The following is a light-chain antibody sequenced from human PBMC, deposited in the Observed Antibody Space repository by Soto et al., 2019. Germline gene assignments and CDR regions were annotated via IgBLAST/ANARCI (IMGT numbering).Light chain of an antibody. V-gene: IGKV4-1*01. CDR3: QQYYSTLVYT. J-gene: IGKJ2*01. CDR1: QSVLYSSNNKNY. Sequence: DIVMTQSPDSLAVSLGERATINSKSSQSVLYSSNNKNYLAWYQQKPGQPPKLLIYWASTRESGVPDRFSGSGSGTDFTLTISSLQAEDVAVYYCQQYYSTLVYTFGQGTKLEIK. CDR2: WAS.